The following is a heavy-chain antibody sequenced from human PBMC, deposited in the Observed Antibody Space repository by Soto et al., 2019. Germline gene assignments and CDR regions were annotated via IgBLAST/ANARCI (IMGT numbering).Heavy chain of an antibody. V-gene: IGHV3-30*18. CDR1: GFTFSSYG. CDR2: ISYDGSNK. D-gene: IGHD5-18*01. CDR3: AKDAVRGYNPYYYGMDV. J-gene: IGHJ6*02. Sequence: PGGSLRLSCAASGFTFSSYGMHCVRQAPGKGLEWVAVISYDGSNKYYADSVKGRFTISRDNSKNTLYLQMNSLRAEDTAVYYCAKDAVRGYNPYYYGMDVWGQGTTVTVSS.